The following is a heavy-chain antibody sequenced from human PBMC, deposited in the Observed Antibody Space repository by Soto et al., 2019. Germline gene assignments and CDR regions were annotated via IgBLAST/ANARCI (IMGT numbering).Heavy chain of an antibody. V-gene: IGHV3-53*01. CDR2: IYTNDDT. CDR3: ATRVGASGRYYFDY. CDR1: GFTVSSNF. D-gene: IGHD1-26*01. Sequence: GGSLRLSXAASGFTVSSNFMSWVRQAPGKGLEWVSVIYTNDDTYYADSVKGRFTISRDNSKYTLYLQMNSLRAEDTAIYYCATRVGASGRYYFDYWGQGALVTVSS. J-gene: IGHJ4*02.